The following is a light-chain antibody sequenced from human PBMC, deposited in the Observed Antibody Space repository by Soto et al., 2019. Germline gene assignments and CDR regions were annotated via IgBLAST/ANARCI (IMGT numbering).Light chain of an antibody. V-gene: IGLV2-23*01. CDR2: EGT. CDR1: SSDVGKYDY. Sequence: QSVLTQPPSASGSPGQSVTISCTGTSSDVGKYDYVSWFQHHPGKAPKLMIYEGTKLSSGVSNRFSGSKPGNTASPTISGLQAEDEADYYCCSYAGRTTWVFGGGT. J-gene: IGLJ3*02. CDR3: CSYAGRTTWV.